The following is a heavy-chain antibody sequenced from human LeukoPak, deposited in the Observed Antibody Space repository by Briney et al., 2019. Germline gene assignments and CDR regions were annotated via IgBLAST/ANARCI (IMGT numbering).Heavy chain of an antibody. J-gene: IGHJ4*02. CDR3: ARDHYHKIHSVMVTAPDY. Sequence: ASVKVSCKASGYTFTSYYMHWVRQAPGEGLEWMGIINPTGGSTSYAQKSQGRVTMTRDTSTSTVYMELSSLRSEDTAVYYCARDHYHKIHSVMVTAPDYWGQGTLVIVSS. CDR2: INPTGGST. CDR1: GYTFTSYY. D-gene: IGHD2-21*02. V-gene: IGHV1-46*01.